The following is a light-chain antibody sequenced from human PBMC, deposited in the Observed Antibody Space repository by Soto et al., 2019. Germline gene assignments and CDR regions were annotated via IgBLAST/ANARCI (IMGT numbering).Light chain of an antibody. J-gene: IGKJ3*01. CDR3: QQYDNLPFT. Sequence: DIQMAQSPSSLSASVGDRVTITCRASQDISNYLNWYQQKPGKAPKLLIYDASNLETGVPSRLSGSGSGTDFTFTISSLQPEDIATYYCQQYDNLPFTFGPGT. V-gene: IGKV1-33*01. CDR2: DAS. CDR1: QDISNY.